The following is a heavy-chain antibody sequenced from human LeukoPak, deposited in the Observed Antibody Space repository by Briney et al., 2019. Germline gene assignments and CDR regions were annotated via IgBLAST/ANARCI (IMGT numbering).Heavy chain of an antibody. CDR3: ASRASDTAMIDYYYYMDV. CDR2: IYYSGST. Sequence: PSETLSLTCTVSGGSISSYYWSWIRQPPGKGLEWIWYIYYSGSTNYNPSLKSRVTISVDTSKNQFSLKLSSVTAADTAVYYCASRASDTAMIDYYYYMDVWGKGTTVTVSS. CDR1: GGSISSYY. D-gene: IGHD5-18*01. J-gene: IGHJ6*03. V-gene: IGHV4-59*01.